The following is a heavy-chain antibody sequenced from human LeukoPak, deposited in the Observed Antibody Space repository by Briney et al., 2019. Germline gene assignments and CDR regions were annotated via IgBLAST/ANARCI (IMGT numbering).Heavy chain of an antibody. CDR1: GVTFSSYA. Sequence: GGSLRLSCAASGVTFSSYAMSWVRQAPGKGLEWVAAISGSGGSTYYADSVKGRFTISRDNSKNTLYLQMNSLRAEDTAVYYCAKRELVLGSGRYFDYWGQGTLVTVSS. CDR3: AKRELVLGSGRYFDY. CDR2: ISGSGGST. D-gene: IGHD6-6*01. J-gene: IGHJ4*02. V-gene: IGHV3-23*01.